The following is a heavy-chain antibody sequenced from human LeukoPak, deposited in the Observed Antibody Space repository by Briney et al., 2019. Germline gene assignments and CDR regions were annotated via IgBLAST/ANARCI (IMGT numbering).Heavy chain of an antibody. J-gene: IGHJ4*02. V-gene: IGHV4-39*07. CDR2: IYYSGST. CDR3: ARVTGYMIEDYFDY. CDR1: GGSIRSTSYY. Sequence: SETLSLTCTVSGGSIRSTSYYWGWIRQPPGKGLEWIGYIYYSGSTNYNPSLKSRVTISVDTSKNQFSLKLRSVTAADTAVYYCARVTGYMIEDYFDYWGQGILVTVSS. D-gene: IGHD3-9*01.